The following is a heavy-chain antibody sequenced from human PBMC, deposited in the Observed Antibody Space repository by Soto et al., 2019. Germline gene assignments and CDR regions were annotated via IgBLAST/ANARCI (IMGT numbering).Heavy chain of an antibody. V-gene: IGHV3-48*01. CDR2: ISSSSSTI. Sequence: GGSLRLSCAASGFTFSRYSMNWVRQAPGKGLEWVSYISSSSSTIYYADSVKGRFTISRDNSKNTLYLQMNSLRAEDTAVYYCARSNSGYYYYGMDVWGQGTTVTVSS. CDR1: GFTFSRYS. D-gene: IGHD1-26*01. CDR3: ARSNSGYYYYGMDV. J-gene: IGHJ6*02.